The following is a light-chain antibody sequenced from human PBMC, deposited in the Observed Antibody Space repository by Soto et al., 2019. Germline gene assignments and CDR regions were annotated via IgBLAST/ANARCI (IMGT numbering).Light chain of an antibody. J-gene: IGLJ2*01. CDR3: AAWDESLSGMV. Sequence: QSVLTQPPSASGTPGQRGTISCSGSSSNIGSNYVYWYQQLPGTAPKLLIYRNNQRPSGVPDRFSGSKSGTSASLAISGLRSEDEADYYCAAWDESLSGMVFGGGTKLTVL. V-gene: IGLV1-47*01. CDR2: RNN. CDR1: SSNIGSNY.